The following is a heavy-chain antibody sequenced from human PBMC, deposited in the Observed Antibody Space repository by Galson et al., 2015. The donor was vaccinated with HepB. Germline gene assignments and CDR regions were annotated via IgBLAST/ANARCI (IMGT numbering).Heavy chain of an antibody. CDR3: ARGPGLEFDF. Sequence: SLRLSCAASGFTFSSYSMNWVRQAPGKGLEWVSSISSSSYCIYYADSVEGRFTISRDNAKNSLYLHMNSLRAEDTAVYFCARGPGLEFDFWGQGTLVTVSS. CDR1: GFTFSSYS. J-gene: IGHJ4*02. CDR2: ISSSSYCI. D-gene: IGHD5/OR15-5a*01. V-gene: IGHV3-21*01.